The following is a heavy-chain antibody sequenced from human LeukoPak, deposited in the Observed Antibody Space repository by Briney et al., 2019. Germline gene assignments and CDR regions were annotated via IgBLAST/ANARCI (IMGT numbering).Heavy chain of an antibody. D-gene: IGHD6-19*01. Sequence: LVKVSCKASGGTFSSYAISWVRQAPGQGLEWMGGIIPIFGTANHAQKFQGRVTITADESTSTAYMELSSLRSEDTAVYYCARGYSSGWYGPYYFDYWGQGTLVTVSS. CDR3: ARGYSSGWYGPYYFDY. CDR2: IIPIFGTA. J-gene: IGHJ4*02. V-gene: IGHV1-69*13. CDR1: GGTFSSYA.